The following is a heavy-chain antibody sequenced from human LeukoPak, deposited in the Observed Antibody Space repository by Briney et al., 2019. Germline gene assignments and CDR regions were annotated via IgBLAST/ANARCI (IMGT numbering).Heavy chain of an antibody. CDR3: AKESTCSSTSCYNLDY. V-gene: IGHV3-23*01. Sequence: GGSLRLSCAASGLTFSSYAMSWVRQAPGKGLEWVSAISGSGGSTYYADSVKGRFTISRDNSKNTLYLQMNSLRAEDTAVYYCAKESTCSSTSCYNLDYWGQGTLVTVSS. CDR1: GLTFSSYA. J-gene: IGHJ4*02. CDR2: ISGSGGST. D-gene: IGHD2-2*02.